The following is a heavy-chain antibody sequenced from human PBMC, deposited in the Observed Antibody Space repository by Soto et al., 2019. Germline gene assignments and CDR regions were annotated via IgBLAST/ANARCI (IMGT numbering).Heavy chain of an antibody. Sequence: GGSLRLSCAASGFTVSSNYMSWVRQAPGKGLEWVSVIYSGGSTYYADSVKGRFTISRDNSKNTLYLQMNSLRAEVTAVYYCAREGRTMVRGVMANWFDPWGQGTLVTVSS. V-gene: IGHV3-66*01. D-gene: IGHD3-10*01. CDR1: GFTVSSNY. J-gene: IGHJ5*02. CDR3: AREGRTMVRGVMANWFDP. CDR2: IYSGGST.